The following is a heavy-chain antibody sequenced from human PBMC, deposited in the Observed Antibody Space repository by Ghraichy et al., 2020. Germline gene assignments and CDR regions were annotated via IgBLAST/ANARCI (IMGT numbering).Heavy chain of an antibody. CDR2: IRYDGSNK. V-gene: IGHV3-30*02. Sequence: GGSLRLSCAASGFTFSSYGMHWVRQAPGKGLEWVAFIRYDGSNKYYADSVKGRFTISRDNSKNTLYLQMNSLRAEDTAVYYCAKVSSMSERGYSYGLSTPRYNWFDPWGQGTLVTVSS. CDR1: GFTFSSYG. D-gene: IGHD5-18*01. J-gene: IGHJ5*02. CDR3: AKVSSMSERGYSYGLSTPRYNWFDP.